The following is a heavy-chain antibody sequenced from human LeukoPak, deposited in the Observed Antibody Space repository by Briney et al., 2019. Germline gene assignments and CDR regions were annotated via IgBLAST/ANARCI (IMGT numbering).Heavy chain of an antibody. D-gene: IGHD2-2*02. CDR3: ARVVPAAIPYDY. CDR2: INHSGST. J-gene: IGHJ4*02. Sequence: SETLSLTCAVYGGSFSGYYWSWIRQPPGKGLEWIGEINHSGSTDYNPSLKSRVAISVGTSKNQFSLKLSSVTAADTAVYYCARVVPAAIPYDYWGQGTLVTVSS. CDR1: GGSFSGYY. V-gene: IGHV4-34*01.